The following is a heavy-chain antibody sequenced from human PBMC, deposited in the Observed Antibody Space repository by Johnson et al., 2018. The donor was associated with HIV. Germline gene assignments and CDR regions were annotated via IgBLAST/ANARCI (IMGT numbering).Heavy chain of an antibody. CDR2: INWNGGST. Sequence: VQLVESGGGVVRPGGSLRLSCAASGFTFDDYGMSWVRQAPGKGLEWVSGINWNGGSTGYADSVKGRFTISRDNAKNSLYLQMNRLRAEDTALYYCARGGYSGYDPAGPKAFDIWGQGTMVTVSS. CDR3: ARGGYSGYDPAGPKAFDI. V-gene: IGHV3-20*04. D-gene: IGHD5-12*01. J-gene: IGHJ3*02. CDR1: GFTFDDYG.